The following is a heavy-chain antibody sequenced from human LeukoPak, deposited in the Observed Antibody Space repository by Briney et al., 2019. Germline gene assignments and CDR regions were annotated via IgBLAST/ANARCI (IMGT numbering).Heavy chain of an antibody. CDR1: GFTFSSYG. CDR2: ISGAGDST. D-gene: IGHD4-11*01. J-gene: IGHJ4*02. CDR3: AKGSHTVRPYYFDY. V-gene: IGHV3-23*01. Sequence: PGGSLRLSCAASGFTFSSYGMHWVRQAPGKGLEWFSAISGAGDSTYYADSVKGRFTISRDYSENTLYLQMNSLRAEDTAVYYCAKGSHTVRPYYFDYWGQGTLVTVSS.